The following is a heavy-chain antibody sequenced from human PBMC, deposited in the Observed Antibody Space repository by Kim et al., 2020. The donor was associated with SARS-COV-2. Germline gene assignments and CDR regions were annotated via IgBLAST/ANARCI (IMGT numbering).Heavy chain of an antibody. CDR3: ARSGGGYANYYYTGVDV. D-gene: IGHD5-12*01. J-gene: IGHJ6*02. V-gene: IGHV7-4-1*02. CDR1: GYTFTSYA. Sequence: ASVKVSCKASGYTFTSYAMNWVRQVPGQGPEWMGWINANTGNPTYAQDFTGRFVFSLETPVSTAYLQINSLKAEDTAVYYCARSGGGYANYYYTGVDVWGQGTTVTVSS. CDR2: INANTGNP.